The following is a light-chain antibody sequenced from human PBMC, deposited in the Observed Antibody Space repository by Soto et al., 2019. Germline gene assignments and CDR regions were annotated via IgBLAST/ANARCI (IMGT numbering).Light chain of an antibody. CDR1: QSVSST. Sequence: ELVMTQSPATLSVSPGERATLSCRASQSVSSTLAWYQQKPGQAPRLLIYGASTRATGIPARFSGSGSGTEFTLTISSLQSEDFAVYYCQQYNDWPPKITFGQGTRLEIK. J-gene: IGKJ5*01. CDR3: QQYNDWPPKIT. V-gene: IGKV3-15*01. CDR2: GAS.